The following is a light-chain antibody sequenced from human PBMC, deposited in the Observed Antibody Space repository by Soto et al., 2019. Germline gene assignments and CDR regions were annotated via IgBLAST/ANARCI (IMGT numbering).Light chain of an antibody. CDR3: QAWDSSSVV. J-gene: IGLJ2*01. CDR2: EDR. V-gene: IGLV3-1*01. Sequence: SYELTQSPSVSVSPGQTASITCSGGKLGDKFAYWYQQKPGQSPVVVIYEDRKRPSGTPERFSGSNSGNTATLTISGTQAMDEADYYCQAWDSSSVVFGGGTKVTVL. CDR1: KLGDKF.